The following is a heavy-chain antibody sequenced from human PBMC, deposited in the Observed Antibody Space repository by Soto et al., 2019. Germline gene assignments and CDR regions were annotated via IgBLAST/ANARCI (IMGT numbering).Heavy chain of an antibody. CDR1: GIDFSHHH. V-gene: IGHV3-72*01. CDR3: VCWLWGIGY. Sequence: EVQVVESGGGLVQPGGSLRLSCAVSGIDFSHHHMDWVRQAPGKGLEWVGRSRYKADNYSPEYAASVKGRFTISRDGSNNSLDLQMNSLKTEDTAVFYCVCWLWGIGYWGQGTLFTVSP. J-gene: IGHJ4*02. CDR2: SRYKADNYSP. D-gene: IGHD3-16*01.